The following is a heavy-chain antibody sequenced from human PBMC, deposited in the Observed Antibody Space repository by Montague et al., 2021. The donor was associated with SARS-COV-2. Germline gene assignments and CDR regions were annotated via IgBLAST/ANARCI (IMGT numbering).Heavy chain of an antibody. Sequence: SETLSLTCTVSGVSISGYYWSWIRRPPGRGLEWIGYVYYGGPTNYNPSLKSRVSISVDTSKNYFSLRLRSVTTADTAVYYCARTTELRPFDFWGQGTLVTVSS. CDR1: GVSISGYY. CDR3: ARTTELRPFDF. CDR2: VYYGGPT. J-gene: IGHJ4*02. V-gene: IGHV4-59*13. D-gene: IGHD1-26*01.